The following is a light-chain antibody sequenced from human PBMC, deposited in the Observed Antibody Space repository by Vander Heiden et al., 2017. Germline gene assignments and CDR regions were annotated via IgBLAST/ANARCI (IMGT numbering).Light chain of an antibody. V-gene: IGKV3-15*01. Sequence: EIVMTQSPATLSVSPGERATLSCRASQSVSSNLAWYQQKPGQAPRLLIYGASTRATGIPARFSGSGYETEFTLTISSRQSEDFAVYYCQQHNNWPPYTFGQGTKLEIK. CDR2: GAS. CDR1: QSVSSN. CDR3: QQHNNWPPYT. J-gene: IGKJ2*01.